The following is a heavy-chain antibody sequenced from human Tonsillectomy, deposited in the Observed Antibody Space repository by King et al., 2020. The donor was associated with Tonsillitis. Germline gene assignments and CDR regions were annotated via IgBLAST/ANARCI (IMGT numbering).Heavy chain of an antibody. CDR3: ARPSSIGGVNWEFDY. CDR1: GVSISSTSYY. V-gene: IGHV4-39*01. Sequence: LQLQESGPGLVKPSETLSVTCTVSGVSISSTSYYWGWIRQPPGKGLEWIGSIYYGGSSYYNPSLKSRVTISVDTSKSQFSLKLSSVTAADTAVYDCARPSSIGGVNWEFDYWGQGTLVTISS. J-gene: IGHJ4*02. D-gene: IGHD4/OR15-4a*01. CDR2: IYYGGSS.